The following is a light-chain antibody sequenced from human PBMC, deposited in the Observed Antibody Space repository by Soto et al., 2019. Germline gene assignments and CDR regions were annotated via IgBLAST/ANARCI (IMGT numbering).Light chain of an antibody. CDR2: GAS. V-gene: IGKV3-15*01. CDR1: QSVTSN. Sequence: EIVMTQSAASLFVSPGERVTFXCRASQSVTSNLAWYQHSAGQAPRLLIYGASTRASGGPARFSGSGSETDFTRTIIRLEPDDFAVYYGQQYTDWPLTFGQGTKVDIK. CDR3: QQYTDWPLT. J-gene: IGKJ1*01.